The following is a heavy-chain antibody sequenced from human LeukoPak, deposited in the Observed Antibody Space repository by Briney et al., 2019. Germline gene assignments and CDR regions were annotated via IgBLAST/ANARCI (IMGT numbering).Heavy chain of an antibody. Sequence: PGGSLRLSCAASGFTFNNYGMHWVRQAPGKGLEWVAFIRYNGNNQYYADSVKGRFTISRDNSKNTLYLQMNSLRAEDTAVYYCARQWLVNGWGQGTLVTVSS. CDR3: ARQWLVNG. J-gene: IGHJ4*02. D-gene: IGHD6-19*01. V-gene: IGHV3-30*02. CDR1: GFTFNNYG. CDR2: IRYNGNNQ.